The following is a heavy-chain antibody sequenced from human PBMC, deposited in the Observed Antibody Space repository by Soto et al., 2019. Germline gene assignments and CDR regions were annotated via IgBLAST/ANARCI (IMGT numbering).Heavy chain of an antibody. CDR1: GGTFSSYA. CDR3: ARDRIAARPRIYYYYGMDV. CDR2: IIPIFGTA. J-gene: IGHJ6*02. V-gene: IGHV1-69*01. Sequence: QVRLVQSGAEVKKPGSSVKVSCKASGGTFSSYAISWVRQAPGQGLEWMGGIIPIFGTANYAQKFQGRVTITADESTSTAYMELSSLRSEDTAVYYCARDRIAARPRIYYYYGMDVWGQGTTVTVSS. D-gene: IGHD6-6*01.